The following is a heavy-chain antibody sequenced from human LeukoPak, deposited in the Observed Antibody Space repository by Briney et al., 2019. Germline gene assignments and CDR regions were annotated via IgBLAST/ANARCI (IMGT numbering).Heavy chain of an antibody. D-gene: IGHD3-10*01. CDR3: ATSAGSGRHPFDI. V-gene: IGHV3-48*04. Sequence: GGSLRLSCAASGFTFSSHNMNWVRQAPGEGLEWISYISSGSSTIYYADSVKGRFTISRDNAKNSVYLQMNSLRAEDTAVYYCATSAGSGRHPFDIWGQGTMVTVSS. CDR1: GFTFSSHN. CDR2: ISSGSSTI. J-gene: IGHJ3*02.